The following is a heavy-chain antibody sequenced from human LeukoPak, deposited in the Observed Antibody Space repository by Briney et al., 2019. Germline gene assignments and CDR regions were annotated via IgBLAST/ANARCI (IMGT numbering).Heavy chain of an antibody. CDR1: RFTFSTYW. Sequence: GGSLRLSCAGSRFTFSTYWMHWVRQAPGKGLEWVAKIEKDGSAAYYVDSMKGRFTISRDNAENSLYLQMNSLRAEDTAVYSCARAGVTNLLGETYWYFDLWGRGTLVTVSS. CDR3: ARAGVTNLLGETYWYFDL. CDR2: IEKDGSAA. V-gene: IGHV3-7*01. D-gene: IGHD1-26*01. J-gene: IGHJ2*01.